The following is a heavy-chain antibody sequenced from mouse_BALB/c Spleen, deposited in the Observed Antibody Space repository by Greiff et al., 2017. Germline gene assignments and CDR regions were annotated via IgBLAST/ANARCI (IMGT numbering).Heavy chain of an antibody. CDR2: ISYDGSN. V-gene: IGHV3-6*02. D-gene: IGHD5-1*01. Sequence: EVKLEESGPGLVKPSQSLSLTCSVTGYSITSGYYWNWIRQFPGNKLEWMGYISYDGSNNYNPSLKNRISITRDTSKNQFFLKLNSVTTEDTATYYCARSQYSFAYWGQGTLVTVSA. CDR3: ARSQYSFAY. J-gene: IGHJ3*01. CDR1: GYSITSGYY.